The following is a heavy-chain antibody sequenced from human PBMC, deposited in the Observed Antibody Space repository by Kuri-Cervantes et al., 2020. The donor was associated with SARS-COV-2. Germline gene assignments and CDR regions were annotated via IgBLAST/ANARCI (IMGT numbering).Heavy chain of an antibody. CDR3: ARGATDISLVLVVMTGAAHYFDH. CDR1: GGSFSAYS. J-gene: IGHJ4*02. CDR2: INQSGST. Sequence: SETLSLTCAVYGGSFSAYSWTWIRQSPGKGLEWIGEINQSGSTNYNPSLKSRVTISPDTSKNQFSLKLSSVTAADTAVYYCARGATDISLVLVVMTGAAHYFDHWGRGTLVTVSS. D-gene: IGHD3-22*01. V-gene: IGHV4-34*01.